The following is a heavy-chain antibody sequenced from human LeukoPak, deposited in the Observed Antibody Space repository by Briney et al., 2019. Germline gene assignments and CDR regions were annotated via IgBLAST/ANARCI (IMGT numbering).Heavy chain of an antibody. D-gene: IGHD4-17*01. Sequence: GASVKVSCKASGYTFTSYYMHWVRQAPGQGLEWVGIINPSGGSTRYAQKFQGRVTMTRDTSTSTVYMELSSLRSEDTAVYYCARNPVTTKYFDYWGQGTLVTVSS. CDR3: ARNPVTTKYFDY. V-gene: IGHV1-46*01. CDR2: INPSGGST. J-gene: IGHJ4*02. CDR1: GYTFTSYY.